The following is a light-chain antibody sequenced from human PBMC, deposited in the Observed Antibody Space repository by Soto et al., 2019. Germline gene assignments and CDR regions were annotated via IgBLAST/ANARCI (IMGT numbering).Light chain of an antibody. CDR3: QAWDSRSDVV. CDR1: KLGNKY. J-gene: IGLJ3*02. Sequence: SYELTQPPSVSVSPGQTAIITCSGDKLGNKYTCWYQQKPGQYPVLVIYQDNKRPSGIPVRFSGSNSGNTATLTISGTQAMDEADNYCQAWDSRSDVVFGGGTKLTVL. V-gene: IGLV3-1*01. CDR2: QDN.